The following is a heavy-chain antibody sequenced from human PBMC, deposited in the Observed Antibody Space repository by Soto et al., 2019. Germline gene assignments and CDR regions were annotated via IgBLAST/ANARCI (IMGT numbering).Heavy chain of an antibody. CDR1: GYAFTTYG. V-gene: IGHV1-18*01. CDR3: ARGRYGDY. J-gene: IGHJ4*02. Sequence: QVHLVQSGAEVKKPGASVKVSCQGSGYAFTTYGITWVRQAPGQGLEWMGWISAHNGNTNYAQKLQGRVTVTRDTPTRTAYMELRSLRYDDTAVYYCARGRYGDYWGQGALVTVSS. D-gene: IGHD1-1*01. CDR2: ISAHNGNT.